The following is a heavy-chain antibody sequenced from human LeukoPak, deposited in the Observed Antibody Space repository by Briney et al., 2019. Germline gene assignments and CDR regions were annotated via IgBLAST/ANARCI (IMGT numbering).Heavy chain of an antibody. CDR2: ISSSSSTI. Sequence: PGGSLRLSCAASGFTFSSYSMNWVRQAPGKGLEWVSYISSSSSTIYCADSVKGRFTISRDNAKNSLYLQMNSLRAEDTAVYYCARFTFGGVIDVDWFDPWGQGTLVTVSS. D-gene: IGHD3-16*02. CDR1: GFTFSSYS. V-gene: IGHV3-48*04. CDR3: ARFTFGGVIDVDWFDP. J-gene: IGHJ5*02.